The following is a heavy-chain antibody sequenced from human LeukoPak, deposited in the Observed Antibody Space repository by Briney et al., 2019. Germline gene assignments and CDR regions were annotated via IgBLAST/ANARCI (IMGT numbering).Heavy chain of an antibody. CDR2: INHSGST. D-gene: IGHD5-24*01. CDR1: GGSFSGYY. Sequence: SETLSLTCAVYGGSFSGYYWSWIRRPPGKGLEWIGEINHSGSTNYNPSLKSRVTISVDTSKNQFSLKLSSVTAADTAVYYCARVRRDGYNLIDYWGQGTLVTVSS. CDR3: ARVRRDGYNLIDY. J-gene: IGHJ4*02. V-gene: IGHV4-34*01.